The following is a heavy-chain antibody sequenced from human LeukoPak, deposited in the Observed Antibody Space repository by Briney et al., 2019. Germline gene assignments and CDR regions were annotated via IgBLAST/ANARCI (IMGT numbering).Heavy chain of an antibody. CDR2: IRSKTYGGTT. CDR3: TRERNRIGDY. CDR1: GFNLGDYG. D-gene: IGHD2-15*01. J-gene: IGHJ4*02. Sequence: GGSLRLSCTASGFNLGDYGTSWFRQAPGKGLEWVGVIRSKTYGGTTEYAASVKGRFTISRDDFKSIAHLQMNSLKTEDTAVYYCTRERNRIGDYWGQGTLATVSS. V-gene: IGHV3-49*03.